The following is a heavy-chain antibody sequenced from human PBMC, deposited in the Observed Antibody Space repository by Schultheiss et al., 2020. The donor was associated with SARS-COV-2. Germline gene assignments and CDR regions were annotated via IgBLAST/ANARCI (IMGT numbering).Heavy chain of an antibody. Sequence: GGSLRLSCAASGFTFSSFSMNWVRQAPGKGLEWVSSISSTSSYIYYADSVKGRFTISRDNAKNSLSLQMNSLRAEDTAVYYCARGEEQWLAPSDYWGQGTLVTVSS. D-gene: IGHD6-19*01. J-gene: IGHJ4*02. V-gene: IGHV3-21*01. CDR3: ARGEEQWLAPSDY. CDR2: ISSTSSYI. CDR1: GFTFSSFS.